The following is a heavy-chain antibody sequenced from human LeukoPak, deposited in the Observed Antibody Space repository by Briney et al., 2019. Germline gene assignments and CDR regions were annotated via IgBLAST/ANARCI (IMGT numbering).Heavy chain of an antibody. CDR2: ISAYNGNT. J-gene: IGHJ6*03. Sequence: ASVKVSCKASGYIFTDYYMHWVRQAPGQGLEWMGWISAYNGNTNYAQKLQGRVTMTTDTSTSTAYMELRSLRSDDTAVYYCARLLTYGSGSYGYYYYYYMDVWGKGTTVTISS. D-gene: IGHD3-10*01. CDR1: GYIFTDYY. V-gene: IGHV1-18*04. CDR3: ARLLTYGSGSYGYYYYYYMDV.